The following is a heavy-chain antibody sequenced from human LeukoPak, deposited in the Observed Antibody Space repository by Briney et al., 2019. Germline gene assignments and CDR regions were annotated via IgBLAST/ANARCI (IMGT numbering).Heavy chain of an antibody. Sequence: SETLSLTCVVYGGSFSGYYWSWIRQPPGKGLEWIGEINHSGNYNPSLKSRVTISVDTSRNQFSLKLSSVTAADTAVYYCASYSSSIRMDVWGKGTTVTVSS. D-gene: IGHD6-6*01. J-gene: IGHJ6*04. CDR3: ASYSSSIRMDV. CDR1: GGSFSGYY. CDR2: INHSG. V-gene: IGHV4-34*01.